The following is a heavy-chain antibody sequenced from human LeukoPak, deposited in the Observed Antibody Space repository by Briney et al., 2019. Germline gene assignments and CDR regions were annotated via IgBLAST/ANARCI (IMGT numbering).Heavy chain of an antibody. CDR1: GFTFSSYA. J-gene: IGHJ4*02. CDR2: ISYDGSNK. D-gene: IGHD3-16*02. CDR3: ARDFRLGELSSNY. V-gene: IGHV3-30-3*01. Sequence: GGSLRLSCAASGFTFSSYAMSWVRQAPGKGLEWVAVISYDGSNKYYADSVKGRFTISRDNSKNTLYLQMNSLRAEDTAVYYCARDFRLGELSSNYWGQGTLVTVSS.